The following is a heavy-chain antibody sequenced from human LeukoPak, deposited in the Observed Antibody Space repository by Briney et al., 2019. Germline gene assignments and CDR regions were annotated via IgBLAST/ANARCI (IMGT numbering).Heavy chain of an antibody. V-gene: IGHV3-23*01. CDR2: ISGSGGST. CDR3: AKEHGPYSSGWYAFDY. Sequence: PGGSLRLSCAASGFTFSSYAMSWVRQAPGKGLEWVSAISGSGGSTYYADSVKGRFTISRDNSKNTLYLQMNSLRAEDTAVYYCAKEHGPYSSGWYAFDYWGQGTLVTVSS. J-gene: IGHJ4*02. D-gene: IGHD6-19*01. CDR1: GFTFSSYA.